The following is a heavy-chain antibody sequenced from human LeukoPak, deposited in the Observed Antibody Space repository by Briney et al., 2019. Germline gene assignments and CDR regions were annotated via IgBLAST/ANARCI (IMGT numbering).Heavy chain of an antibody. J-gene: IGHJ6*03. Sequence: GGSLRLSCAASGFTFSNAWMSWVRQAPGKGQEWVGRIKSKTDGGTTDYAAPVKGRFTISRDDSKNTLYLQMNSLKTENTAVYYCTTVPAASYYYYRAVWGKGTTVTVSS. CDR1: GFTFSNAW. CDR2: IKSKTDGGTT. CDR3: TTVPAASYYYYRAV. V-gene: IGHV3-15*01. D-gene: IGHD2-2*01.